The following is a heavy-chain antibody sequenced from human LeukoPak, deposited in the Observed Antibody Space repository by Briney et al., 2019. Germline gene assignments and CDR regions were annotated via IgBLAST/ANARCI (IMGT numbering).Heavy chain of an antibody. Sequence: GGSLRLSCAASGFTFSSYSMNWVRQAPGKGLEWVSYISSSSSTIYYADSVKGRFTISRHNAKNSLYLQMNSLRAEDTAVYYCARDISPPAKHVLRYAPDAFDIWGQGTMVTVSS. D-gene: IGHD3-9*01. CDR1: GFTFSSYS. J-gene: IGHJ3*02. CDR3: ARDISPPAKHVLRYAPDAFDI. V-gene: IGHV3-48*01. CDR2: ISSSSSTI.